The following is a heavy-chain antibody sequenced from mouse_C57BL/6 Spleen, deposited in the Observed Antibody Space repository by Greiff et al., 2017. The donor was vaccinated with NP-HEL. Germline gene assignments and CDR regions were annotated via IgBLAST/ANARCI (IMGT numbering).Heavy chain of an antibody. CDR1: GYAFSSSW. CDR2: IYPGDGDT. D-gene: IGHD1-1*01. CDR3: ARGTTVVAREYYVDY. J-gene: IGHJ2*01. Sequence: QVQLQQSGPELVKPGASVKISCKASGYAFSSSWMNWVKQRPGKGLEWIGRIYPGDGDTNYNGKFKGKATLTADKSSSTAYMQLSSLTSEDSAVYFCARGTTVVAREYYVDYWGQGTTLTVSS. V-gene: IGHV1-82*01.